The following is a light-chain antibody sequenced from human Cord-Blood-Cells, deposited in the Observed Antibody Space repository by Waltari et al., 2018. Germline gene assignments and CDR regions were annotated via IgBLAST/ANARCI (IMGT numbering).Light chain of an antibody. CDR3: SSYTSSSTFV. V-gene: IGLV2-14*01. J-gene: IGLJ1*01. Sequence: QSALTQPASVSGSPGQSITISCTGTSSDVGGYNYVSWYQQHPGKAPKRMIYDFSKRPSGVSDRFSGSKSGNTASLTISGLQAEDEADYYCSSYTSSSTFVFGTGTKVTVL. CDR1: SSDVGGYNY. CDR2: DFS.